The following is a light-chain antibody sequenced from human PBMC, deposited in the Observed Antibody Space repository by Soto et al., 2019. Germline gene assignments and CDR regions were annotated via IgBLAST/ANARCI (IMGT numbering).Light chain of an antibody. J-gene: IGKJ1*01. CDR1: QSISSW. CDR3: QQYVTAFRS. Sequence: DIQMTQSPSTLSASVGDRVTITCRASQSISSWLAWYQQKPGTAPKLLIYKASTLESGVPSRFSGSGSGTEFTLTISSLQPDDFATYYCQQYVTAFRSFXQGTKVDIK. CDR2: KAS. V-gene: IGKV1-5*03.